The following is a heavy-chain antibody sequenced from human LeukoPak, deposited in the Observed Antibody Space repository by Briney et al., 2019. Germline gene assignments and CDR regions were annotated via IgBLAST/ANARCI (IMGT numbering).Heavy chain of an antibody. J-gene: IGHJ4*02. CDR1: GFTFTDAW. V-gene: IGHV3-23*01. D-gene: IGHD1-26*01. Sequence: TGGSLRLSCAASGFTFTDAWMSWVRQAPGKWLEWVSAISGSGGSTYYADSVKGRFTISRDNSKNTLYLQMNSLRAEDTAVYYCAAHPSGSYPPLYYFDYWGQGTLVTVSS. CDR2: ISGSGGST. CDR3: AAHPSGSYPPLYYFDY.